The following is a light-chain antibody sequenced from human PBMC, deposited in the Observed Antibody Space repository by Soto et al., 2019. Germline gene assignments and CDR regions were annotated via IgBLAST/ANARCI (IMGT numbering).Light chain of an antibody. CDR2: EIN. J-gene: IGLJ1*01. CDR1: SSDVGAYDY. Sequence: QSALTQPPSASRSPGQSFTISCTGTSSDVGAYDYVSWYQQHPGKAPKLMIYEINKRPSGVPDRFSGSKSGNTASLTVSGLQAEDEADYYCSSFAGSNNFPYVFGTGTKLTVL. CDR3: SSFAGSNNFPYV. V-gene: IGLV2-8*02.